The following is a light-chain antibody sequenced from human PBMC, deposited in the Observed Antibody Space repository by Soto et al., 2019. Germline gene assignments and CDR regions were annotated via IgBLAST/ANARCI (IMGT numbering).Light chain of an antibody. J-gene: IGKJ5*01. V-gene: IGKV3-20*01. CDR1: QFVTSGH. CDR3: QQYGSSVT. Sequence: EIVLTQSPGTLSVSSGEGATLSCRASQFVTSGHLAWYQQKPGQAPRLLIYDASTRATGIPDRFSGSGSGTDFSLTINRLEPEDFAVYYCQQYGSSVTFGQGTRLEI. CDR2: DAS.